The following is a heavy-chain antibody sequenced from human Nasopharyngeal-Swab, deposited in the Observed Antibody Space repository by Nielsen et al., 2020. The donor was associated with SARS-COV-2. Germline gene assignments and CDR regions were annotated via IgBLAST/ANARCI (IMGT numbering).Heavy chain of an antibody. CDR3: ARISYDILTGYYVGFDY. CDR2: IDLDDDK. V-gene: IGHV2-70*01. D-gene: IGHD3-9*01. Sequence: SGPTLVKPTQTLTLTCTFSGFSLSTSGMCVSWIRQPPGKALEWLALIDLDDDKYYSTSLKTRLTISKDTSKNQVVLTMTNIDPVDTATYYCARISYDILTGYYVGFDYWGQGTLVTVSS. J-gene: IGHJ4*02. CDR1: GFSLSTSGMC.